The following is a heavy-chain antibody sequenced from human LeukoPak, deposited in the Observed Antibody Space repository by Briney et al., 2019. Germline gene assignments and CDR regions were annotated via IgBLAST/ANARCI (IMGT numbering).Heavy chain of an antibody. V-gene: IGHV4-59*01. CDR1: GGYISSYY. J-gene: IGHJ4*02. D-gene: IGHD2-2*01. CDR3: ARVARCTSCFDVDY. CDR2: IYYSGST. Sequence: SETLSLTCSVSGGYISSYYWSWIRQPPGKGLEWIGYIYYSGSTNYNSSLKSRVTISVDTSKNQFPLKLSSVTAADTAVYYCARVARCTSCFDVDYWGQGTLVTVSS.